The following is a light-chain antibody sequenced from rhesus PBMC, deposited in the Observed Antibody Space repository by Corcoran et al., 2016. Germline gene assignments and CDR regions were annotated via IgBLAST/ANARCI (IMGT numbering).Light chain of an antibody. CDR3: CSYTTNSTFI. V-gene: IGLV2S7*01. CDR2: GVS. Sequence: QAATTQHPSVSGSAGKSDTISCTGTSSDVGGYNYVSWYQQHPGKAPKLMIYGVSKRPSGVSYRFSGSKSGNTASMTISGLQAEDEADYYCCSYTTNSTFIFGAGTRLTVL. J-gene: IGLJ1*01. CDR1: SSDVGGYNY.